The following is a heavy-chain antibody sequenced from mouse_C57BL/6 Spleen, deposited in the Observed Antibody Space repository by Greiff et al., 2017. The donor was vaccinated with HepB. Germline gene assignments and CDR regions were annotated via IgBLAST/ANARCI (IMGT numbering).Heavy chain of an antibody. CDR3: AREGTGTRGFDY. D-gene: IGHD4-1*01. CDR2: IYPGSGST. J-gene: IGHJ2*01. V-gene: IGHV1-55*01. Sequence: QVQLQQSGAELVKPGASVKMSCKASGYTFTSYWITWVKQRPGQGLEWIGDIYPGSGSTNYNEKFKSKATLTVDTSSSTAYMQLSSLTSEDSAVYYCAREGTGTRGFDYWGQGTTLTVSS. CDR1: GYTFTSYW.